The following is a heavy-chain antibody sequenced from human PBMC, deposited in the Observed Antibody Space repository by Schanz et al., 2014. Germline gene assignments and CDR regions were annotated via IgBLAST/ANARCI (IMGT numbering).Heavy chain of an antibody. CDR3: ARVVAAAPQGCNY. V-gene: IGHV3-30*03. CDR1: GFTFSSYS. J-gene: IGHJ4*02. D-gene: IGHD2-15*01. CDR2: ISHDGNNK. Sequence: VLLVESGGGLVTPGESLRLSCAASGFTFSSYSMNWVRQAPGKGLEWVAVISHDGNNKYYGDSVKGRFTISRDNSKNTVYLLMNSLRVEDTAVYYCARVVAAAPQGCNYWGRGTLVTVSS.